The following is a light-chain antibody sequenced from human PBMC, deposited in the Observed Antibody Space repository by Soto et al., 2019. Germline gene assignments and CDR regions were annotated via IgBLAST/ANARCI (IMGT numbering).Light chain of an antibody. CDR3: QQYNSYSPRT. Sequence: DIQMTQSPSTLSASVGDRVTITCRASQSISSWLAWYQQKPGKAPKLLIYEASSLESGVPSRFSGSRSGTQFTLTIGILQPDDFAAYYCQQYNSYSPRTFGQGTKVEIK. CDR2: EAS. V-gene: IGKV1-5*03. CDR1: QSISSW. J-gene: IGKJ1*01.